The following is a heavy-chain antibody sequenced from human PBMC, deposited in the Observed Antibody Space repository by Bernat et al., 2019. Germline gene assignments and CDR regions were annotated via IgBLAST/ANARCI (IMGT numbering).Heavy chain of an antibody. CDR3: TREGCSGGSCYFYFDY. V-gene: IGHV3-49*03. D-gene: IGHD2-15*01. J-gene: IGHJ4*02. CDR1: GFTFGDYA. CDR2: IRSKAYGGTT. Sequence: EVQLVESGGGLVQPGRSLRLSCTASGFTFGDYAMSWFRQAPGKGLEWVGFIRSKAYGGTTEYAASVKGRFTISRDESKSIAYLQMNSLKTEDTAVYYCTREGCSGGSCYFYFDYWGQGTLVTVSS.